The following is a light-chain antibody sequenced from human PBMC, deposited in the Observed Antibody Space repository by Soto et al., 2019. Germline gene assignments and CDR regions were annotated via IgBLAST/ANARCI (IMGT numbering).Light chain of an antibody. CDR1: QSVSSSY. CDR3: HQYDSSPLT. Sequence: EIVLTQSPGTLSSSPGERATISCRASQSVSSSYLAWYQQKPGQAPRLLIYGASSKDTGIPDRFSGSGSGTDFTLTISSLEPEDFAVYYCHQYDSSPLTFGGGTKVEIK. V-gene: IGKV3-20*01. CDR2: GAS. J-gene: IGKJ4*01.